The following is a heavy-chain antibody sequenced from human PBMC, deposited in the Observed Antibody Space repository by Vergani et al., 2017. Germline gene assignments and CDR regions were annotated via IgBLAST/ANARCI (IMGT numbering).Heavy chain of an antibody. V-gene: IGHV4-59*01. CDR3: ARDPVVADYAFDI. CDR2: IYYSGST. D-gene: IGHD3-22*01. Sequence: QVQLQESGPGLVKPSETLSLTCTVSGGSISSYYWSWIRQPPGKGLEWIGYIYYSGSTNYNPSLKSRVTISVDTSKNQFSLKLSSVTAADTAVYYCARDPVVADYAFDIWGQGTMVTVSS. CDR1: GGSISSYY. J-gene: IGHJ3*02.